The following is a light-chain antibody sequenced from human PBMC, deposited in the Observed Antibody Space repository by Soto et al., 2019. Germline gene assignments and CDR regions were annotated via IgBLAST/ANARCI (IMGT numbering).Light chain of an antibody. Sequence: QSVLTQPASVSGSPGQSITISCTGTSGDIGSYNRVSWYQQHPGQAPKLIIYEVTDRPSGVSNRFSGSKSGNTASLTIAGLQAEDEAEYYCSSYTNINTRACVFGTGTKLTVL. V-gene: IGLV2-14*01. CDR2: EVT. J-gene: IGLJ1*01. CDR3: SSYTNINTRACV. CDR1: SGDIGSYNR.